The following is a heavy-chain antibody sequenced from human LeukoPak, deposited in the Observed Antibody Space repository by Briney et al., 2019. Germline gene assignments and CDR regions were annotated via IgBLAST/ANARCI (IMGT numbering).Heavy chain of an antibody. CDR2: IYYTGST. CDR3: ARTGSVVAGTPYYYYGMDV. V-gene: IGHV4-59*12. Sequence: SETLSLTCTVSGGSISSYYWGWIRQPPGKGLEWIGDIYYTGSTNYDPSLKSRVTISVDTSKNQFSLKLSSVTAADTAVYYCARTGSVVAGTPYYYYGMDVWGQGTTVTVSS. CDR1: GGSISSYY. J-gene: IGHJ6*02. D-gene: IGHD6-19*01.